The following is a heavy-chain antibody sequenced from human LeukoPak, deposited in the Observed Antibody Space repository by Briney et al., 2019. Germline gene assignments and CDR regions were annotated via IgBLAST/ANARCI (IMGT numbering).Heavy chain of an antibody. CDR2: ICTSGST. J-gene: IGHJ6*03. CDR1: GGSISSYD. D-gene: IGHD6-19*01. V-gene: IGHV4-4*07. Sequence: SETLSLTCTVSGGSISSYDWSWIRQPAGKGLEWIGRICTSGSTNYNPSLKSRVTMSVDTSKNQFTLKLSSVTAADTAVYYCDRGYDSSGWYGYYYYYMDVWGKGTTVTVSS. CDR3: DRGYDSSGWYGYYYYYMDV.